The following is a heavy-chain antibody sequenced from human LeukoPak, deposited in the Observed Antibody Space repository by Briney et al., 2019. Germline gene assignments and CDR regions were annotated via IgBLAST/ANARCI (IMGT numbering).Heavy chain of an antibody. CDR1: GFTFNSYS. D-gene: IGHD3-22*01. Sequence: PGGSLSLSCAGSGFTFNSYSMNWVRQAPGKGRGWVAYISSSSSTIYYAVSVKGRFTISRNNAKNSLYLQMNSLRAEDTAVYDRAREWFYSYYGMDVWGQGTPVTVSS. CDR2: ISSSSSTI. J-gene: IGHJ6*02. V-gene: IGHV3-48*04. CDR3: AREWFYSYYGMDV.